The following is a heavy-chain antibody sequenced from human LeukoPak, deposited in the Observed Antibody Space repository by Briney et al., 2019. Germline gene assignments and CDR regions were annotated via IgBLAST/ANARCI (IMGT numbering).Heavy chain of an antibody. J-gene: IGHJ4*02. CDR1: GFTFNSYS. V-gene: IGHV3-48*02. CDR2: ISSSSSTI. D-gene: IGHD6-13*01. Sequence: GGSLRLSCAASGFTFNSYSMNWVRQAPGKGLEWVSYISSSSSTIYYADSVKGRFTISRDNAKNSLYLQMNSLRDEDTAVYYCASEPGITTTGTLAGDYWGQGTLVTVFS. CDR3: ASEPGITTTGTLAGDY.